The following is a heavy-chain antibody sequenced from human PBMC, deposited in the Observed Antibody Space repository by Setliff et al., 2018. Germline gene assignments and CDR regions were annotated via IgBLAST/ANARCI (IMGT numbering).Heavy chain of an antibody. J-gene: IGHJ6*03. CDR1: GGTFRSYG. V-gene: IGHV1-69*05. CDR2: TIPNFGTT. CDR3: AREGVDTRSSTDYRYYMDL. Sequence: SVKVSCKASGGTFRSYGISWVRQAPGQGLEWLGGTIPNFGTTNYAQEFQGRVTIITDESTSTAYMELSSLRFEDTAVYYCAREGVDTRSSTDYRYYMDLWGKGTTVTVSS. D-gene: IGHD5-18*01.